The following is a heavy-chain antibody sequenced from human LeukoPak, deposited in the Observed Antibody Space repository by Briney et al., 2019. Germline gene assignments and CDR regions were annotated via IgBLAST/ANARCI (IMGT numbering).Heavy chain of an antibody. CDR3: ARGGFGSGSHFDY. J-gene: IGHJ4*02. Sequence: GASVKVSCKASGYTFTSYDINWVRQATGQGLEWMGWMNPNSGDTGYVQKFQGRVTMTRSTSISTAYMELSSLRSEDTAIYYWARGGFGSGSHFDYWGQGTLVTVSS. CDR1: GYTFTSYD. D-gene: IGHD3-10*01. CDR2: MNPNSGDT. V-gene: IGHV1-8*01.